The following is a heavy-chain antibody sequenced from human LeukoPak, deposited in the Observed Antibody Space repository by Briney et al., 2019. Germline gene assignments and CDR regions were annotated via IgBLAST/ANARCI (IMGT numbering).Heavy chain of an antibody. CDR3: ARVTVTTAAFDY. CDR2: IYHSGST. J-gene: IGHJ4*02. Sequence: SETLSLTCAVSGYSISSAYYWGWIRQPPGKGLEWIGSIYHSGSTDYNPSLKSRATISVDTSKNQFSLKLSSVTAADTAVYYCARVTVTTAAFDYWGQGTLVTVSS. D-gene: IGHD4-17*01. V-gene: IGHV4-38-2*01. CDR1: GYSISSAYY.